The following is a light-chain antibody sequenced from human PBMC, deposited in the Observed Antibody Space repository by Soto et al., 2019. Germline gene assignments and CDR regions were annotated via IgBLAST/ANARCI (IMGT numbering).Light chain of an antibody. Sequence: QSVLTQPPSVSGAPGQRVTISCTGSRSNIGAGYDVHWYQQLPGTAPKLLIDGNTNRPSGIPDRFSGSKSGTSASLAITGLQARAEADYYRQPYDINLSGVVFGGGTKLTVL. CDR3: QPYDINLSGVV. CDR2: GNT. V-gene: IGLV1-40*01. J-gene: IGLJ2*01. CDR1: RSNIGAGYD.